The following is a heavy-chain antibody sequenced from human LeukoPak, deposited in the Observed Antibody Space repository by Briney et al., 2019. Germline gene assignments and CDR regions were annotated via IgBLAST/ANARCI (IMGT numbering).Heavy chain of an antibody. D-gene: IGHD3-22*01. J-gene: IGHJ3*02. V-gene: IGHV4-4*07. CDR3: ARDRSGSNGYYSAFDI. Sequence: SETLSLTCNVSGGSISSYYWSWIRQPAGRGLEWIGRMYSSGSTYYSPSLKSRVTVSVDTSKNQFSLTLSSATAADTAVYYCARDRSGSNGYYSAFDIWGQGILVTVSS. CDR1: GGSISSYY. CDR2: MYSSGST.